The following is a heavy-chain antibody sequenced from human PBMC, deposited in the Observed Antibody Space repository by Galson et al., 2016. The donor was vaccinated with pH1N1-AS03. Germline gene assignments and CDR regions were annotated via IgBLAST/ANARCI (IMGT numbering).Heavy chain of an antibody. CDR2: ISGYDGHT. J-gene: IGHJ4*02. Sequence: SVKVSCKASGYTFVNYGISWVRRAPGQGREWMGWISGYDGHTGYAQKFQGRVTMTTDTSTNTAYMELRSLTSDDTAVYYCARDESGYMYWGQGTLVTVSS. CDR3: ARDESGYMY. V-gene: IGHV1-18*01. CDR1: GYTFVNYG. D-gene: IGHD3-3*01.